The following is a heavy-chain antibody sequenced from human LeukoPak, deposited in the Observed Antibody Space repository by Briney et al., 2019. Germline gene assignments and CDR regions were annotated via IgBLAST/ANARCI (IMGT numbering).Heavy chain of an antibody. CDR2: IYYSGST. CDR1: GGSISSYY. CDR3: ARTPGVGWYFDL. D-gene: IGHD2-15*01. J-gene: IGHJ2*01. Sequence: PSVTLSLTCTVSGGSISSYYWSWIRQPPGKGLEWIGYIYYSGSTNYNPSLKSRVTISVDTSKNQFSLKLSSVTAADTAVYYCARTPGVGWYFDLWGRGTLVTVSS. V-gene: IGHV4-59*01.